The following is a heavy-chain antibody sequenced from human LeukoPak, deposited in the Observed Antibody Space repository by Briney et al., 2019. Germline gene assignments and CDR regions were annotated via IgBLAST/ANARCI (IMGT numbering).Heavy chain of an antibody. CDR2: IYYSGST. D-gene: IGHD3-10*01. CDR3: ARTQTYRRGYFDY. V-gene: IGHV4-39*01. J-gene: IGHJ4*02. Sequence: SETLSLTCTVSGGSISNSNNYYWGWVRQSPGKGLEWIGSIYYSGSTYYNPSLKSRVTISVDTSKNQFSLKLTSVTAADTAVYYCARTQTYRRGYFDYWGQGTLVTVSS. CDR1: GGSISNSNNYY.